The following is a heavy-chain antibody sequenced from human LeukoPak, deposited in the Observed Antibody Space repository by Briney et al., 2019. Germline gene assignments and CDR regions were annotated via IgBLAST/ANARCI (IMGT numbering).Heavy chain of an antibody. Sequence: SETLSLTCTVSGGSISSGSYYWSWIRQPAGKGLEWIGRIYTSGSTNYNPSLKSRFTISVDTSKNQFSLKLSSVAAADTAVYYCARDHYGSGSYLYYFDYWGQGSLVTVSS. CDR2: IYTSGST. CDR3: ARDHYGSGSYLYYFDY. V-gene: IGHV4-61*02. CDR1: GGSISSGSYY. J-gene: IGHJ4*02. D-gene: IGHD3-10*01.